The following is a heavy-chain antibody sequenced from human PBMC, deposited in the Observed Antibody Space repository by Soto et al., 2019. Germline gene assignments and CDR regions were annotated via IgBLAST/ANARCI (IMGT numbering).Heavy chain of an antibody. CDR2: ISSNSAYI. J-gene: IGHJ4*02. Sequence: GWSLRLSCAASGFTFRSFTMNWVRQAPGKGLEWVSTISSNSAYIYYTDALRGRFTISRDKAKNSLHLQRKSLRAEDTAVYYCARGSMVRGVIGDYWGQGTLVTVPS. CDR1: GFTFRSFT. CDR3: ARGSMVRGVIGDY. V-gene: IGHV3-21*01. D-gene: IGHD3-10*01.